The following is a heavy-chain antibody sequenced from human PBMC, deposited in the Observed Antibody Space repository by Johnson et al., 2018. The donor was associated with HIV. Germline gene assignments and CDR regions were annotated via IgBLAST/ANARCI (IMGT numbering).Heavy chain of an antibody. D-gene: IGHD2/OR15-2a*01. J-gene: IGHJ3*02. CDR1: VFRFDDYA. Sequence: VQLVESGGGLLQPGRSLRLSCAAPVFRFDDYAMHWVRQAPGNGLEWVSGISWNNDTIGYADSVMCRFIISRDNYKNTLYLQMNSLKAEDTAVYYCAKDYPTSKWAVPDAFDIWGQVTMVTVYS. V-gene: IGHV3-9*01. CDR3: AKDYPTSKWAVPDAFDI. CDR2: ISWNNDTI.